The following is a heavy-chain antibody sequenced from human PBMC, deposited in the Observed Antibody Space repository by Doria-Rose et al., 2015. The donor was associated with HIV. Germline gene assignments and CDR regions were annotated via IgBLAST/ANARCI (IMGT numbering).Heavy chain of an antibody. CDR3: ARGPGYSYYSSGDAFDT. V-gene: IGHV3-21*01. Sequence: YVSSISSNGYYIYYADSLRGRFTISRDNAKNSLYLQMDSPRAEDTAMYYCARGPGYSYYSSGDAFDTWGQGTMVTVSS. D-gene: IGHD2-15*01. J-gene: IGHJ3*02. CDR2: ISSNGYYI.